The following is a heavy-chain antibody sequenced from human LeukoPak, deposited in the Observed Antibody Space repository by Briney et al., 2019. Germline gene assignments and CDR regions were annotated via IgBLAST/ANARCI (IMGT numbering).Heavy chain of an antibody. V-gene: IGHV4-39*01. CDR3: ARQYYDSTGYYYFDH. Sequence: SSETLSLTYTVCGGAITGSSYFWGWIRQAPGKGLEWIGSLYYTGTTHSSPSLKSRVTMSADTSQNQFSLKLNSVTAADTAVYYCARQYYDSTGYYYFDHWGQGTLVTVSS. J-gene: IGHJ4*02. CDR2: LYYTGTT. CDR1: GGAITGSSYF. D-gene: IGHD3-22*01.